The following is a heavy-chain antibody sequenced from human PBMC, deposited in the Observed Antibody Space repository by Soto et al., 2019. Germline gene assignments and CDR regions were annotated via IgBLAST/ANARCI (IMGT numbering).Heavy chain of an antibody. J-gene: IGHJ6*02. D-gene: IGHD3-16*01. CDR3: AKGILSATIGPYAMDI. CDR2: ISYDGGNI. V-gene: IGHV3-30*18. Sequence: GGSLRLSCEASGFAFRSYAMHWVRQAPGKGLEWVGVISYDGGNIYYADSVKGRFTISRDNSKNTLYVQVKSLRPEDTAVYYCAKGILSATIGPYAMDIWGQGTTVTVSS. CDR1: GFAFRSYA.